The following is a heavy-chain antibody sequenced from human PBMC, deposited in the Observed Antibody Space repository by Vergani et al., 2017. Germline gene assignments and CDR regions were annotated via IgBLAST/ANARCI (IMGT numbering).Heavy chain of an antibody. CDR2: IYYSGST. CDR1: GGSISSYY. J-gene: IGHJ4*02. V-gene: IGHV4-59*01. D-gene: IGHD3-10*01. Sequence: QVQLQESGPGLVKPSETLSLTCTVSGGSISSYYWSWIRQPPGKGLEWIGYIYYSGSTNYNPSLKSRVTISVDTSKNQFPLKLSSLTAADTAVYYCARGVRYYYGSGSYYDYWGQGTLVTVSS. CDR3: ARGVRYYYGSGSYYDY.